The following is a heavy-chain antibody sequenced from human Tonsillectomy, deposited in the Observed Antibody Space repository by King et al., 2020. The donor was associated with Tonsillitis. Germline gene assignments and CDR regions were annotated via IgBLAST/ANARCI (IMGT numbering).Heavy chain of an antibody. D-gene: IGHD6-13*01. J-gene: IGHJ4*02. V-gene: IGHV5-51*01. Sequence: VQLVESGAEVKKPGESLKISCKGSGYRFNTYWIAWVRQMPGKGLEWVGIIYPSDSDARYSPSFEGQVTISTDKSISAAYLQWSSLQASDTAMYYCARLLGSSWSPTDYWGQGTLVTVSS. CDR1: GYRFNTYW. CDR3: ARLLGSSWSPTDY. CDR2: IYPSDSDA.